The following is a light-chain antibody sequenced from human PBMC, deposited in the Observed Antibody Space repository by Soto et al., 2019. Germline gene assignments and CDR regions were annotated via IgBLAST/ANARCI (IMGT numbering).Light chain of an antibody. Sequence: EIVLTQSPGTLSLSPGERATLSCRASQSVSSSYLAWYQQKPGQAPRLLIYGASTRATGVPDRFSGSGSGTDFTLTITRLEPEDFAVYYCHQYGTSPLTFGGRTKVDIK. J-gene: IGKJ4*01. CDR3: HQYGTSPLT. CDR2: GAS. CDR1: QSVSSSY. V-gene: IGKV3-20*01.